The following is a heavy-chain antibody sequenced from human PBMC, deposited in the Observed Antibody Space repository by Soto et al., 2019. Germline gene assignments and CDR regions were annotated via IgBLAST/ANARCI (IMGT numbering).Heavy chain of an antibody. CDR3: AKDWDSSGWYERALDY. V-gene: IGHV3-30*18. J-gene: IGHJ4*02. CDR2: ISYDGSNK. Sequence: QVPLVESGGGVVQPGRSLRLSCAASGFTFSSYGMHWVRQAPGKGLEWVAVISYDGSNKYYADSVKGRFTISRDNSKNTLYLQMNSLRAEDTAVYYCAKDWDSSGWYERALDYWGQGTLVTVSS. D-gene: IGHD6-19*01. CDR1: GFTFSSYG.